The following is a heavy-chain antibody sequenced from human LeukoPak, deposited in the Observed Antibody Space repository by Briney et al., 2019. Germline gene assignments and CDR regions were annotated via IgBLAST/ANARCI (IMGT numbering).Heavy chain of an antibody. D-gene: IGHD6-6*01. J-gene: IGHJ5*02. Sequence: ASVKVSCKASVYTLTGYYMHWVRQAPGQGLEWMGWINPNSGGTNYAQKFQGRVTMTRDTSISTAYMELSRLRSDDTAVYYCARDTKQLVSLSFDPWGQGTLVTVSS. CDR2: INPNSGGT. V-gene: IGHV1-2*02. CDR1: VYTLTGYY. CDR3: ARDTKQLVSLSFDP.